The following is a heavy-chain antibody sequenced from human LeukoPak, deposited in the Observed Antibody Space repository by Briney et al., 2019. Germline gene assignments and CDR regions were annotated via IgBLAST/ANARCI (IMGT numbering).Heavy chain of an antibody. CDR3: AKEENGYDSSFDY. D-gene: IGHD5-12*01. CDR2: IRYDGSNK. V-gene: IGHV3-30*02. J-gene: IGHJ4*02. CDR1: GFTFSSYG. Sequence: PGGSLRLSCAASGFTFSSYGMHWVRQAPGKGLEWVAFIRYDGSNKYYADSVKGRFTISRDNSKNTLYLQMNSLRAEDTAVYYCAKEENGYDSSFDYWGQGTLVTVSS.